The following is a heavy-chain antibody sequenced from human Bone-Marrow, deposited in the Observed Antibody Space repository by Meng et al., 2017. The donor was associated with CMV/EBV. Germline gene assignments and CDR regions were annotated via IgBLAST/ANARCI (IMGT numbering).Heavy chain of an antibody. CDR3: TKDPSAVCGSEEY. J-gene: IGHJ4*01. V-gene: IGHV3-23*01. CDR2: ISGSGGST. Sequence: GESLKISCAASGFTFSSYAMSWVHQAPGKGLEWVSAISGSGGSTYYADSVKGRFTISRDNSKNTLYLQMNSLRAEDTAVYYSTKDPSAVCGSEEYWGHGKLVTVSS. D-gene: IGHD1-14*01. CDR1: GFTFSSYA.